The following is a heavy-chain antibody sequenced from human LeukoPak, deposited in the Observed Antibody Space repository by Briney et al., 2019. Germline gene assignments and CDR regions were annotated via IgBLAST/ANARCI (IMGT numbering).Heavy chain of an antibody. CDR3: ARHVLWGATTQDAFDI. CDR1: GGSISSYY. D-gene: IGHD1-26*01. V-gene: IGHV4-59*08. CDR2: IYYSGST. J-gene: IGHJ3*02. Sequence: SETLSLTCTVSGGSISSYYWSWIRQPPGKGLEWIGYIYYSGSTNYNPSLKSGITKSVNTSTNPFCLKLSSVTAAETAVYYCARHVLWGATTQDAFDIWGQGTMVTVSS.